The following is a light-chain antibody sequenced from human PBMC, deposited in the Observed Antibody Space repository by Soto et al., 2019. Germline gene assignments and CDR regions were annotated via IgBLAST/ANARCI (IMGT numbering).Light chain of an antibody. Sequence: EIVLTQSPGTLSLSPGERATPSCRASQSVSSSYLAWYQQKPGQAPRLLIYGASSRATGIPDRFSGSGSGTDFTLTISRLEPEDFAVYYCQQYGSSPPSTFGQGTRLEIK. CDR3: QQYGSSPPST. CDR1: QSVSSSY. J-gene: IGKJ5*01. V-gene: IGKV3-20*01. CDR2: GAS.